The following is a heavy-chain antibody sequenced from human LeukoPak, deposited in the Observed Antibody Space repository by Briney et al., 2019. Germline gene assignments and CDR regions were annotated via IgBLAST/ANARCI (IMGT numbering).Heavy chain of an antibody. CDR3: ARDRWATAFFDY. Sequence: SQTLSLTCTVSGGSISSGDYYWSWIRQPPGKGLEWIGYIFYSGSTNYNPSLKSRVTISVDPSKNQFSLSLNSVTAADTAVYYCARDRWATAFFDYWGQGTLVTVSS. J-gene: IGHJ4*02. CDR2: IFYSGST. V-gene: IGHV4-61*08. CDR1: GGSISSGDYY. D-gene: IGHD1-1*01.